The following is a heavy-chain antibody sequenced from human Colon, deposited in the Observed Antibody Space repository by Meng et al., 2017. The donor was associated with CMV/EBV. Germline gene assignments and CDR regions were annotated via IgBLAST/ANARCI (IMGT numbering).Heavy chain of an antibody. V-gene: IGHV3-49*04. J-gene: IGHJ3*02. CDR2: IRSKAYGGTT. CDR3: TRVGDSYYRLGDPRGVFDI. CDR1: GFTFGDYA. Sequence: GGSLRLSCTASGFTFGDYAMSWVRQAPGKGLEWVGFIRSKAYGGTTEYAASVKGRFTISRDDSKSIAYLQMNSLKTEDTAVYYCTRVGDSYYRLGDPRGVFDIWGQGTMVTVSS. D-gene: IGHD2-21*02.